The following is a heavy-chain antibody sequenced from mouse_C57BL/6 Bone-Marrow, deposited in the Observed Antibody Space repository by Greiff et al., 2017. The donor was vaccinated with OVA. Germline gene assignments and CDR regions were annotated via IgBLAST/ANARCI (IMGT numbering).Heavy chain of an antibody. CDR1: GYAFSSYW. Sequence: VQLQQSGAELVKPGASVKISCKASGYAFSSYWMNWVKQRPGKGLEWIGQIYPGDGDTNYNGKFKGKATLTADKSSSTAYMQLSSLTSEDSAVYFCARGESYYDIFDYWGQGTTLTVSS. V-gene: IGHV1-80*01. D-gene: IGHD2-4*01. CDR3: ARGESYYDIFDY. CDR2: IYPGDGDT. J-gene: IGHJ2*01.